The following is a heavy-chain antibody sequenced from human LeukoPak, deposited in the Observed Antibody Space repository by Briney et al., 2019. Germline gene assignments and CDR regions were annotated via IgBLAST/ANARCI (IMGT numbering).Heavy chain of an antibody. D-gene: IGHD6-13*01. CDR1: GFTFTSSA. Sequence: GTSVKVSCKASGFTFTSSAVQWVRQARGQRLEWIGWIVVGSGNTNYAQKFQERVTITRDMSTSTAYMELSSLRSEDTAVYYYAAGGSSSWYLMEHWGQGTLVTVSS. J-gene: IGHJ1*01. CDR2: IVVGSGNT. V-gene: IGHV1-58*01. CDR3: AAGGSSSWYLMEH.